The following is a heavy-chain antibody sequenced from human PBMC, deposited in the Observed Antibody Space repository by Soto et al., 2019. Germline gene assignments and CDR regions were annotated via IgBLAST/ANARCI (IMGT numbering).Heavy chain of an antibody. V-gene: IGHV4-31*03. Sequence: SETLSLTCTVSGGPISSGNYFWTWIRQHPGKGLEWIGYIFYSGFTSYNPSLKSRLNISVDKSKNQFSLKLSSVTAADTAVYYCAREELLPASGQYYYYGLHVWGQGTTVTVSS. CDR2: IFYSGFT. CDR1: GGPISSGNYF. J-gene: IGHJ6*02. CDR3: AREELLPASGQYYYYGLHV. D-gene: IGHD2-2*01.